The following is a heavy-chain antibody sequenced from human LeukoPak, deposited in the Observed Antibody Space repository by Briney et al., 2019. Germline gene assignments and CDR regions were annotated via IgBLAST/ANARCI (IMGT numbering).Heavy chain of an antibody. J-gene: IGHJ4*01. CDR3: ASDKGYSNNYFDY. CDR2: IYYSGST. D-gene: IGHD6-13*01. Sequence: PSETLSLTCTVSGVSISTTGYFWAWIRQPPGKWLEWIASIYYSGSTYYNSSLKSRVTISVDTSRNQFSLKLSSVTAADTALYYCASDKGYSNNYFDYWGQGTLVTVSS. V-gene: IGHV4-39*01. CDR1: GVSISTTGYF.